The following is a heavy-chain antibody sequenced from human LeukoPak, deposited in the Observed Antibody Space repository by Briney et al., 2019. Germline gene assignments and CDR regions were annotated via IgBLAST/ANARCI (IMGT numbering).Heavy chain of an antibody. CDR2: ISGSGGST. CDR1: GFTLSSYA. D-gene: IGHD3-10*01. V-gene: IGHV3-23*01. J-gene: IGHJ4*02. CDR3: AKRPNPPGVYFDY. Sequence: PGGSLRLSCAASGFTLSSYAMSWVRQAPGKGLEWVSAISGSGGSTYYADSVKGRFTISRGNSKNTLYLQMNSLRAEDTAVYYCAKRPNPPGVYFDYWGQGTLVTVSS.